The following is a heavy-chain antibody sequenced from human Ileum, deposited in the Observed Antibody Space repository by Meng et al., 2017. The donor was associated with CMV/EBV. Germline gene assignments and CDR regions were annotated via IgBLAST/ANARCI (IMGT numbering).Heavy chain of an antibody. Sequence: SETLSLTCTVSGGSISSYYWSWIRQPPGKGLEWIGYIYYSGSTNYNPSLKSRVTISVDTSKNQFSLKLSSVTSADTAVYYCARGGYSYGGYFDYWGQGTLVTVSS. D-gene: IGHD5-18*01. J-gene: IGHJ4*02. CDR2: IYYSGST. V-gene: IGHV4-59*01. CDR3: ARGGYSYGGYFDY. CDR1: GGSISSYY.